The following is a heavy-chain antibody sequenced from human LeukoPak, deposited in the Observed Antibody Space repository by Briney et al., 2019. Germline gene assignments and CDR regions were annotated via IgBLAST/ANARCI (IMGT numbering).Heavy chain of an antibody. Sequence: GGSLRLSCAASGFTFDDYAMHWVRQAPGKGLEVVPVISWNSGSIGYADSVKGRFTISRDNAKDSLYLQMNRLRAEDKAWYYCTIYISGGRQMVFDYWGQGTLVTVPS. V-gene: IGHV3-9*01. J-gene: IGHJ4*02. D-gene: IGHD3-16*01. CDR3: TIYISGGRQMVFDY. CDR2: ISWNSGSI. CDR1: GFTFDDYA.